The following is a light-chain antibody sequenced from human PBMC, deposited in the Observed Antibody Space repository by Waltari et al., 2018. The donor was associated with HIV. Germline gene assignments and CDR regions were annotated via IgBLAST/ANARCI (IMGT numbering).Light chain of an antibody. CDR1: RSNIGKNF. CDR3: ATWDDSLGGWV. Sequence: QSVLTQPPSASGTPGQRVTISCSGSRSNIGKNFIYWYQQFPGTAPKLLIYRNDRRPSGVPDRCAGSRSGTSASLAISGLWSEDEADYYCATWDDSLGGWVFGGGTKLTVL. CDR2: RND. J-gene: IGLJ3*02. V-gene: IGLV1-47*03.